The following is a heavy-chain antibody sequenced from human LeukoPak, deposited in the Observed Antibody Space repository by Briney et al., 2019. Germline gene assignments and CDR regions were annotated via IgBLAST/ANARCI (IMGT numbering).Heavy chain of an antibody. Sequence: GGSLRLSCAASGFTFSGWMSWLRQAPGKGLEWVANIKQDATAKYYVDSVKSRFTISRDNAKNSLYLDMNSLRAEDTAVYYCARLVWGTDRYFDLWGQGTLVTVSS. CDR2: IKQDATAK. CDR3: ARLVWGTDRYFDL. CDR1: GFTFSGW. J-gene: IGHJ4*02. D-gene: IGHD3-16*01. V-gene: IGHV3-7*01.